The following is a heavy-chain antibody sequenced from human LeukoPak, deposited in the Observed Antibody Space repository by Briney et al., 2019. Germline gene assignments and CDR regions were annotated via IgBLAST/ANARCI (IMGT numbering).Heavy chain of an antibody. D-gene: IGHD3-16*02. Sequence: GGSLRLSCAASGFTFSSYAMSWVRQAPGKGLEWVSATSGSGGSTYYADSVKGRFTISRDNSKNTLYLQMNSLRAEDTAVYYCAKLDSYPAIRTLGGFDYWGQGTLVTVSS. V-gene: IGHV3-23*01. CDR3: AKLDSYPAIRTLGGFDY. J-gene: IGHJ4*02. CDR2: TSGSGGST. CDR1: GFTFSSYA.